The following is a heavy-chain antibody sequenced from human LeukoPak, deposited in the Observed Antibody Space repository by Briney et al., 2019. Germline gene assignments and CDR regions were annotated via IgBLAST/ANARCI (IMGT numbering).Heavy chain of an antibody. J-gene: IGHJ3*02. CDR1: GGSIISSSYN. D-gene: IGHD3-22*01. CDR2: IYYSGRT. V-gene: IGHV4-39*01. CDR3: ASAMIGVPDDAFDI. Sequence: SETLSLTCTVSGGSIISSSYNWGWIRQPPGKGLEWIGSIYYSGRTNYNPSLSSRLTISVDTSKNQFSLKLSSVTAADTAVYYCASAMIGVPDDAFDIWGQGTMVTVSS.